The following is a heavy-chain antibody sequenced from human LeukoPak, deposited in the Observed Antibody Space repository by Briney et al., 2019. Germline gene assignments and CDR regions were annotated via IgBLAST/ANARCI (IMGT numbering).Heavy chain of an antibody. J-gene: IGHJ6*03. D-gene: IGHD4-17*01. CDR1: GFTFSSYA. CDR2: ISGSSGST. CDR3: AKGLTTVTKGLGMDV. V-gene: IGHV3-23*01. Sequence: PGGSLRLSCAASGFTFSSYAMSWVRQAPGKGLEWVSAISGSSGSTYYADSVKGRFTISRDNSKNTLYLQMNSLRAEDTAVYYCAKGLTTVTKGLGMDVWGKGTTVTVSS.